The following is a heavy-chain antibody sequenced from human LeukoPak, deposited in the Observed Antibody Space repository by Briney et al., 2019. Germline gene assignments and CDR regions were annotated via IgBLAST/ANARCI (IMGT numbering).Heavy chain of an antibody. J-gene: IGHJ4*02. D-gene: IGHD5-18*01. CDR3: ARGGYSYGY. CDR1: GGSISSGSYY. V-gene: IGHV4-61*02. Sequence: PSQTLSLTCTVSGGSISSGSYYWSWIRQPAGTGLEWIGRIYTSGSTNYNPSLKSRVTISVDTSKNQFSLKLSSVAAADTAVYYCARGGYSYGYWGQGTLVTVSS. CDR2: IYTSGST.